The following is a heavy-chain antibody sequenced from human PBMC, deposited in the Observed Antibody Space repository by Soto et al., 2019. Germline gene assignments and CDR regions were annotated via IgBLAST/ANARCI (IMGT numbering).Heavy chain of an antibody. J-gene: IGHJ3*02. CDR1: GGTFSSYA. D-gene: IGHD3-3*01. V-gene: IGHV1-69*13. CDR3: ARDPDFAPDAFDS. CDR2: IIPIFGTA. Sequence: ASVKVSCKASGGTFSSYAISWVRQAPGQGLEWMGGIIPIFGTANYAQKFQGRVTITADESTSTAYMELSSLRSEDTAVYYCARDPDFAPDAFDSWGQGTMVTVSS.